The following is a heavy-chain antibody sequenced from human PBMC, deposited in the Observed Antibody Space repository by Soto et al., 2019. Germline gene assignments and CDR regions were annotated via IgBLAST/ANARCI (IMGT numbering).Heavy chain of an antibody. Sequence: ASVKVSCKASGYTFTGYYMHWVRQAPGQGLEWMGWINPNSGGTNYAQKFQGWVTMTRDTSISTAYMELSRLRSDDTAVYYCARERLGITGTRDAFDIWGQGTMVTVSS. CDR3: ARERLGITGTRDAFDI. CDR1: GYTFTGYY. J-gene: IGHJ3*02. V-gene: IGHV1-2*04. D-gene: IGHD1-20*01. CDR2: INPNSGGT.